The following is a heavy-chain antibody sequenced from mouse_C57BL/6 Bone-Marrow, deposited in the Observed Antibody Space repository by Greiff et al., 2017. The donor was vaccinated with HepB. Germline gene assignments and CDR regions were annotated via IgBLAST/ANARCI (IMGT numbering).Heavy chain of an antibody. J-gene: IGHJ1*03. V-gene: IGHV5-4*03. Sequence: EVKLQESGGGLVKPGGSLKLSCAASGFTFSSYAMSWVRQTPEKRLEWVATISDGGSYTYYPDTVKGRCTISSDNAKNNLYLQMSRLQSEDTAMYYCARWRYYCSIWYFDVWGTGTTVTVSS. CDR1: GFTFSSYA. D-gene: IGHD1-1*01. CDR3: ARWRYYCSIWYFDV. CDR2: ISDGGSYT.